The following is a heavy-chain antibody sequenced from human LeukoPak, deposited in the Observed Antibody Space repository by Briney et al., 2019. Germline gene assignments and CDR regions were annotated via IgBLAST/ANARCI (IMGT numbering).Heavy chain of an antibody. CDR2: MSGSGGST. CDR3: ARVRYGELDV. D-gene: IGHD4-17*01. V-gene: IGHV3-23*01. Sequence: GGSLRLSCAASGFTFSSYAMSWVRQAPGKGLEWVSSMSGSGGSTYYADSVKGRFTISRDDSKNTLYLQMSSLRAEDTAVYYCARVRYGELDVWGQGTTVTVSS. CDR1: GFTFSSYA. J-gene: IGHJ6*02.